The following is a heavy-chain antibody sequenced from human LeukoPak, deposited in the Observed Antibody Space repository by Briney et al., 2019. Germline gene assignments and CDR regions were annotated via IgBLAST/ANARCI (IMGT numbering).Heavy chain of an antibody. CDR1: GGSFSGYY. V-gene: IGHV4-34*01. CDR2: INHSGST. CDR3: AREEDWPEAFDI. D-gene: IGHD3/OR15-3a*01. Sequence: SETLSLTCAVYGGSFSGYYWSWIRQPPGKGLEWIGEINHSGSTNYNPSLKSRVTISVDTSKNQFSLKLSSVTAADTAVYYCAREEDWPEAFDIWGQGTVVTVSS. J-gene: IGHJ3*02.